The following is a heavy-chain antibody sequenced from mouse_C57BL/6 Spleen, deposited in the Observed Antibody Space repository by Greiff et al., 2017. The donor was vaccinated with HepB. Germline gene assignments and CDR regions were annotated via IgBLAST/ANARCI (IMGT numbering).Heavy chain of an antibody. Sequence: LKESGAELVKPGASAKMSCKASGYTFTTYPIEWMKQNHGKSLEWIGNFHPYNDDTKYNEKFKGKATLTVEKSSSTVYLELSRLTSDDSAVYYCARNYGSYYGDYYAMDYWGQGTSVTVSS. V-gene: IGHV1-47*01. J-gene: IGHJ4*01. CDR1: GYTFTTYP. D-gene: IGHD1-1*01. CDR2: FHPYNDDT. CDR3: ARNYGSYYGDYYAMDY.